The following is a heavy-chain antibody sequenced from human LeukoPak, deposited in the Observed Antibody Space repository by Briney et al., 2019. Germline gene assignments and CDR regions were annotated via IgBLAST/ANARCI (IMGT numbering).Heavy chain of an antibody. CDR3: ARDVRWTLAGTSSGFDY. Sequence: ASVKASCKASGYTFTSYYMHWVRQAPGQGLEWMGIINPSGGSTSYAQKFQGRVTMTRDTSTSTVYMELSSLRSEDTAVYYCARDVRWTLAGTSSGFDYWGQGTLVTVSS. CDR1: GYTFTSYY. CDR2: INPSGGST. V-gene: IGHV1-46*01. D-gene: IGHD6-6*01. J-gene: IGHJ4*02.